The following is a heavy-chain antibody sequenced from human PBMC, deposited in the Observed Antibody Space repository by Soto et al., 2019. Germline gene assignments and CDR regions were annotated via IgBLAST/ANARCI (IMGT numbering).Heavy chain of an antibody. CDR3: AKWGVVVAATATLFDY. CDR1: GFTFSSYA. Sequence: EVQLLESGGGLVQPGGSLRLSCAASGFTFSSYAMSWVRQAPGKGLEWVSAISGSGGSTYYADSVKGRFTISRDNSKNTLYLQMNSLRAEDTAVYYCAKWGVVVAATATLFDYWGQGTLVTVSS. D-gene: IGHD2-15*01. CDR2: ISGSGGST. V-gene: IGHV3-23*01. J-gene: IGHJ4*02.